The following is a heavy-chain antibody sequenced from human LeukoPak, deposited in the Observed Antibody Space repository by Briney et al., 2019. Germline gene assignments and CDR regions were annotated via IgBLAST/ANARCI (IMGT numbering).Heavy chain of an antibody. CDR1: GYSFTSYW. D-gene: IGHD3-3*01. Sequence: GESLKISCKGSGYSFTSYWIGWVRQMPGKGLEWMGIIYPGDSDTRYSPSFQGQVTISADKSISTAYLQWSSLKASDTAMYYCASALYDFWSGYPFDYWGQGTLVTVSS. CDR2: IYPGDSDT. J-gene: IGHJ4*02. V-gene: IGHV5-51*01. CDR3: ASALYDFWSGYPFDY.